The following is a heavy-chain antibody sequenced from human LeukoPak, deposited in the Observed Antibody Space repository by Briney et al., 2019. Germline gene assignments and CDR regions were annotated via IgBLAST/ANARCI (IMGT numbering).Heavy chain of an antibody. CDR3: ASAGSHSYFDS. Sequence: PGGSLRLSCAASGFTFSSYEMNWVRQAPGKGLGWVSAINPTGGSTYYADSVKGRFTISRDNSKNTLYLQMNSLRAEDTAVYFCASAGSHSYFDSWGPGTLVTVSS. CDR1: GFTFSSYE. CDR2: INPTGGST. V-gene: IGHV3-23*01. D-gene: IGHD6-13*01. J-gene: IGHJ4*02.